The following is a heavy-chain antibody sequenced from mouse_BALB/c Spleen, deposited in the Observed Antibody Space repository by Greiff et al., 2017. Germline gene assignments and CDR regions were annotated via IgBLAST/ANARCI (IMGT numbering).Heavy chain of an antibody. Sequence: EVQLQQSGAELVKPGASVKLSCTASGFNIKDTYMHWVKQRPEQGLEWIGRIDPANGNTKYDPKFQGKATITADTSSNTAYLQLSSLTSEDTAVYYCARAQFITTAYFDYWGQGTTLTVSS. D-gene: IGHD1-2*01. J-gene: IGHJ2*01. CDR3: ARAQFITTAYFDY. V-gene: IGHV14-3*02. CDR2: IDPANGNT. CDR1: GFNIKDTY.